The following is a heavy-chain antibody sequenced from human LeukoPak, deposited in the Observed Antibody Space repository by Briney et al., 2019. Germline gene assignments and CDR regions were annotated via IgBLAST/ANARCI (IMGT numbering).Heavy chain of an antibody. CDR2: VDPEDGET. V-gene: IGHV1-69-2*01. Sequence: ASVKISCKVSGYTFTDYYMHWVQQAPGKGLEWMGLVDPEDGETIYAEKFQGRVTITADTSTDTAYMELSSLRSEDTAVYYCATDGTSNYHMDVWGKGTTVTVSS. D-gene: IGHD2-2*01. CDR3: ATDGTSNYHMDV. J-gene: IGHJ6*03. CDR1: GYTFTDYY.